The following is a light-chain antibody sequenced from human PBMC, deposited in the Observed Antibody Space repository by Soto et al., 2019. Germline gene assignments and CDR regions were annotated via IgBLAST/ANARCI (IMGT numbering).Light chain of an antibody. CDR2: GAS. V-gene: IGKV1-6*02. CDR3: LQDYYYPYT. Sequence: IQMTQSPSSLSASVGDRVTLTCRLSRSIRNDLARYQQRPGKAPRLLVYGASSLAPVATSRFSGSGSGTDFTLTNSGLQPEYLASYYCLQDYYYPYTFGQGTTLDSK. CDR1: RSIRND. J-gene: IGKJ2*01.